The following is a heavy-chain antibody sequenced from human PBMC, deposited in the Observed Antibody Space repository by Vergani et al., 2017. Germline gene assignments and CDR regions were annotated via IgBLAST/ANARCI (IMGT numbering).Heavy chain of an antibody. J-gene: IGHJ6*02. Sequence: EVQLVPSGAEVKKPGESLKISCKGSGYTFTNYWIGWVRQMPGKGLEWSGIIYPGDSDTRYSPSFQGQVTISDDMSISTAYLQWSSLKSSDTAMYYCARPSAAGPGYYYYGMDVWGQGTTVTVSS. D-gene: IGHD3-10*01. V-gene: IGHV5-51*01. CDR1: GYTFTNYW. CDR2: IYPGDSDT. CDR3: ARPSAAGPGYYYYGMDV.